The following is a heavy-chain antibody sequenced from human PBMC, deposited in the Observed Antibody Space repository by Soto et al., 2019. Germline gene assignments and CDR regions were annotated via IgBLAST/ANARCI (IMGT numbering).Heavy chain of an antibody. Sequence: QVQLVQSGAEVKKPGSSVKVFCKASGGTFSSYAISWVRQAPGLVLEWMGGIIPIFGTANYAQKFQGRVTITAGKSTSTAYMELSSMRYEDTAVYYCARGRDVPKYWGQGTLVTVSS. V-gene: IGHV1-69*06. CDR3: ARGRDVPKY. CDR2: IIPIFGTA. J-gene: IGHJ4*02. D-gene: IGHD6-6*01. CDR1: GGTFSSYA.